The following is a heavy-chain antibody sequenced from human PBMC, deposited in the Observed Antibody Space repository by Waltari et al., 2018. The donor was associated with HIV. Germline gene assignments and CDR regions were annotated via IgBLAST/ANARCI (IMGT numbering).Heavy chain of an antibody. J-gene: IGHJ6*02. CDR3: ARLGYCSSTSCYYYYYYGMDV. CDR1: GYTFTSYD. Sequence: QVQLVQSGAEVKKPGASVKVSCKASGYTFTSYDINWVRQATGQGLEWMGWMNPNRGNTGYSQKFPGRVTMTRNTSISTAYMELSSLRSEDTAVYYCARLGYCSSTSCYYYYYYGMDVWGQGTTVTVSS. CDR2: MNPNRGNT. D-gene: IGHD2-2*01. V-gene: IGHV1-8*01.